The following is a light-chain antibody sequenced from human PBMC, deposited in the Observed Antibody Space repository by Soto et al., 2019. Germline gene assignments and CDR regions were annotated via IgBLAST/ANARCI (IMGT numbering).Light chain of an antibody. CDR1: QSVSSN. CDR2: GSS. Sequence: EILMTQSPATLSVPPGERATLSCRASQSVSSNLAWYQQKPGQAPRLLIFGSSIRATGIPARFSGSGSGTEFTLTISSLQSEDFGIYYCQQYNNWPRAFGQGTKVQIK. CDR3: QQYNNWPRA. J-gene: IGKJ1*01. V-gene: IGKV3-15*01.